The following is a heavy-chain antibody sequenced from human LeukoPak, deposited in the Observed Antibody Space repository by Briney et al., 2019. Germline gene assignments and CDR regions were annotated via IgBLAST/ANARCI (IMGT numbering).Heavy chain of an antibody. D-gene: IGHD6-13*01. J-gene: IGHJ4*02. V-gene: IGHV3-20*04. CDR2: INWNGGST. CDR1: GFTFDDYG. CDR3: AKVTYSSSWFHFDY. Sequence: GGSLRLSCAASGFTFDDYGMSWVRQAPGKGLEWVSGINWNGGSTGYADSVKGRFTISRDNAKNSLYLQMNSLRAEDTAVYYCAKVTYSSSWFHFDYWGQGTLVTVSS.